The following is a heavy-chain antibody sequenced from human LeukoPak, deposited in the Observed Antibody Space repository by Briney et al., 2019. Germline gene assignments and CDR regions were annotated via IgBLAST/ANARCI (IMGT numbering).Heavy chain of an antibody. J-gene: IGHJ4*02. CDR1: GFTFSSYW. Sequence: PGGSLRLSCVASGFTFSSYWIHWVRQAPGKGLVWVSRINGDGGTREYVDSVKSRLTISRDNAKNTVYLPMTSLRAEDTAVYYCVRGGVDYWGQGTLVTVS. V-gene: IGHV3-74*03. CDR3: VRGGVDY. CDR2: INGDGGTR. D-gene: IGHD3-16*01.